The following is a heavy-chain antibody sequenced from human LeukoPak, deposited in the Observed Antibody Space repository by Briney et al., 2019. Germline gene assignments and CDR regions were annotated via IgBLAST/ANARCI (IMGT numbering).Heavy chain of an antibody. CDR2: IYSGGST. CDR3: ARCSPYYDFWSGPHEYYFDY. Sequence: GGSLRLSCAASGFTVSSNYMSWVRQAPGTGLEWVSVIYSGGSTYYADSVKGRFTISRDNSKNTLYLQMNSLRAEDTAVYYCARCSPYYDFWSGPHEYYFDYWGQGTLVTVSS. CDR1: GFTVSSNY. V-gene: IGHV3-66*02. J-gene: IGHJ4*02. D-gene: IGHD3-3*01.